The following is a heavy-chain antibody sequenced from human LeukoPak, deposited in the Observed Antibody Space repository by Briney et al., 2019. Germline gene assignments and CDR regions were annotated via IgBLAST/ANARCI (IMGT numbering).Heavy chain of an antibody. J-gene: IGHJ4*02. V-gene: IGHV3-30*18. CDR2: ISFDGSNK. Sequence: GGSLRLSCAASGFTFSDFGMHWVRQAPGKGLEWVTVISFDGSNKYYADSVKGRFAISRDNSKNTLYLQMNSLRTEDTAVYYCAKELRMVRGVFSSYFDYWGQGTLVTVSS. D-gene: IGHD3-10*01. CDR1: GFTFSDFG. CDR3: AKELRMVRGVFSSYFDY.